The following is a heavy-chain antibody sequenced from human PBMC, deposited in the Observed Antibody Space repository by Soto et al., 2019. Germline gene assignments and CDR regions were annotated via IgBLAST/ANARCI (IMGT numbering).Heavy chain of an antibody. D-gene: IGHD2-15*01. J-gene: IGHJ4*02. V-gene: IGHV1-69*09. CDR3: AALVAQDAV. CDR2: IIPFLNIS. CDR1: GGTFSTFT. Sequence: QVQLVQSGADVKKPGSSVKVSCKTFGGTFSTFTINWVRQAPGQGLVWMGSIIPFLNISNNARNFLGSLTLAAAESTSTAYMELQSLCPDETAIFFCAALVAQDAVWGQGNLVTVSS.